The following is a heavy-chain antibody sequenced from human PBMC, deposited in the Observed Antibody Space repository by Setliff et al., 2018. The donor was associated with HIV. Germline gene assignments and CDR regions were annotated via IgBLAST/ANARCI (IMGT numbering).Heavy chain of an antibody. D-gene: IGHD3-3*01. V-gene: IGHV3-30*02. J-gene: IGHJ4*02. CDR3: ARDAQPGTVTIFGVVTYFDS. Sequence: GGSLRLSCTASDSPFRNYGIHWVRQAPDKGLQWVAYIRNDGSNKYYRDYVRYRFFVSRDNSKNTVFLEMNSLRYDDSGVYYCARDAQPGTVTIFGVVTYFDSWGRGTLVTVSS. CDR1: DSPFRNYG. CDR2: IRNDGSNK.